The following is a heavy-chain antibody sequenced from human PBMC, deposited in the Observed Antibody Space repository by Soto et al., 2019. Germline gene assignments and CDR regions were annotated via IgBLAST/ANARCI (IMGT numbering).Heavy chain of an antibody. V-gene: IGHV4-39*01. CDR3: ARHGLSTSF. Sequence: QLQLQESGPGLVKPSETLSLTCTVSGGSISSSSYYWGWIRQPPGKGLGWIGCIYYSGSTYYNPSLKSRVTISVDTAKSQFSLKLSSGTAADTAVYYCARHGLSTSFWGRGTLVTVSS. CDR1: GGSISSSSYY. J-gene: IGHJ2*01. CDR2: IYYSGST. D-gene: IGHD2-2*01.